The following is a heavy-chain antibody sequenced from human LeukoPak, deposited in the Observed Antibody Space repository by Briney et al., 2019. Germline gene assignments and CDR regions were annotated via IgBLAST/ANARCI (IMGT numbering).Heavy chain of an antibody. J-gene: IGHJ4*02. Sequence: PGGSLRLSCAASGFTFSSYGMHWVRQAPGKGLEWVAVISYDGSNKYYADSVEGRFTISRDNSKNTLYLQMNSLRAEDTAVYYCAKDRYCSGGSCYPLQSIDYWGQGTLVTVSS. D-gene: IGHD2-15*01. CDR1: GFTFSSYG. CDR3: AKDRYCSGGSCYPLQSIDY. CDR2: ISYDGSNK. V-gene: IGHV3-30*18.